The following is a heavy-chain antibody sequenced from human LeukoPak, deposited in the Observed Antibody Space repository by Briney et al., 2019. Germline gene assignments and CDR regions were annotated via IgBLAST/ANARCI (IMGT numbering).Heavy chain of an antibody. CDR3: ATLVATTPDY. Sequence: GGSLRLSCAASGLTFSSYSMNWVRQAPGKGLEWVSSISSSSSYIYYADSVKGRFTISRDNAKNSLYLQMNSLRAEDTAVYYCATLVATTPDYWGQGTLVTVSS. J-gene: IGHJ4*02. CDR1: GLTFSSYS. D-gene: IGHD5-12*01. CDR2: ISSSSSYI. V-gene: IGHV3-21*01.